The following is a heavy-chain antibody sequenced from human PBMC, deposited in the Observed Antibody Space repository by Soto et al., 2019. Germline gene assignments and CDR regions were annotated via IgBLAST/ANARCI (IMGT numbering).Heavy chain of an antibody. V-gene: IGHV3-21*01. CDR3: ARVTAGSGSYQIDL. CDR2: IGRVRTYI. Sequence: HLVESGGGLVQPGGSLRLSCVASGFPFSSFSLNWIRQAPGKGLEWVSSIGRVRTYIYYADSVRGRFTVSRDNAKNSVYLQMNGLTAEDSGIYYCARVTAGSGSYQIDLWGQGTLVTVSS. J-gene: IGHJ4*02. CDR1: GFPFSSFS. D-gene: IGHD3-10*01.